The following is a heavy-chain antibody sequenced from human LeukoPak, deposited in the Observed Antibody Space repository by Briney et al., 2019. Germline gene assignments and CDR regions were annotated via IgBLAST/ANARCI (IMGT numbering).Heavy chain of an antibody. CDR2: ITHTGST. V-gene: IGHV4-34*01. CDR3: ARGRDVVVIRNWFDP. D-gene: IGHD3-22*01. J-gene: IGHJ5*02. CDR1: GGSFSGFY. Sequence: SETLSLTCAVYGGSFSGFYWTWIRQPPGKGLEWIGEITHTGSTSYNPSLKSRVTISVDTSKNQFSLRLSSVTAADTAVYYCARGRDVVVIRNWFDPWGQGTLVTVSS.